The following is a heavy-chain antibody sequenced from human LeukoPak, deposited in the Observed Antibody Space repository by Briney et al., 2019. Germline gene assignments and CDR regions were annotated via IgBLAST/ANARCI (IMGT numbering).Heavy chain of an antibody. CDR2: ISNNGVST. Sequence: GGSLRLSCAASGFTFRSHAMSWVRQAPGKGLEWVSTISNNGVSTYYGDSVKGRFIISRDESTNTLYLQMKNLRAEDTAVYYCTKDLRSCNSTSCIGSDWFDPWGQGTLVTVSS. J-gene: IGHJ5*02. V-gene: IGHV3-23*01. CDR3: TKDLRSCNSTSCIGSDWFDP. D-gene: IGHD2-2*01. CDR1: GFTFRSHA.